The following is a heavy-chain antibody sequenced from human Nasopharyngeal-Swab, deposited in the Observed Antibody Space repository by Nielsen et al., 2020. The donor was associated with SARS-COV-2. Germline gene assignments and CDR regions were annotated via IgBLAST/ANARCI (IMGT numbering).Heavy chain of an antibody. CDR2: INTNTGNP. Sequence: ASVKVSCKASGYTFTSYAMNWVRQAPGQGLEWMGWINTNTGNPTYAQVFTGRFVFSLDTSVSTAYLQIRSLKAEDTAVYYCARDEKSQGIFGVVISGQWWFDPWGQGTLVTVSS. D-gene: IGHD3-3*01. J-gene: IGHJ5*02. CDR3: ARDEKSQGIFGVVISGQWWFDP. CDR1: GYTFTSYA. V-gene: IGHV7-4-1*02.